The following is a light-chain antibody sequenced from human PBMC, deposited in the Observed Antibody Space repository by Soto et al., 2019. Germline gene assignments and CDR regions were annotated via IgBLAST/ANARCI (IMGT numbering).Light chain of an antibody. J-gene: IGKJ4*01. CDR1: QSVSSN. Sequence: ILMTQSPATLSVSPGERVTLSCGASQSVSSNLAWYQQKHGQAPRLLIYPASTRASGIPARCRGSGSGTEFTLTIDSLQSEDFEVYYCQQYNDWPLAFGGGTKVDIK. CDR2: PAS. CDR3: QQYNDWPLA. V-gene: IGKV3-15*01.